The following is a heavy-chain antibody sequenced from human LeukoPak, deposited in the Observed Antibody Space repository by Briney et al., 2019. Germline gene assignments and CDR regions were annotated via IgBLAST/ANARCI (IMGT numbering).Heavy chain of an antibody. V-gene: IGHV1-69*04. Sequence: ASVKVSCKASGGTFSSYAISWVRQAPGQGLEWMGRIIPILGIANYAQKFQGRATITADKSTSTAYMELSSLRSEDTAVYYCARAGPLRYYYGMDVWGQGTTVTVSS. CDR2: IIPILGIA. D-gene: IGHD1-14*01. J-gene: IGHJ6*02. CDR1: GGTFSSYA. CDR3: ARAGPLRYYYGMDV.